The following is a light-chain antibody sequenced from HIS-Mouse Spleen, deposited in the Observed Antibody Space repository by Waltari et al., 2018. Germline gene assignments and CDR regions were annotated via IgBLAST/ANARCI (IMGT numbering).Light chain of an antibody. V-gene: IGKV1-5*03. CDR3: QQYNSYSRT. CDR2: KAS. Sequence: DIQMTQSPSTLSASVGDRVTIPCRASQSISSWLAWYQQKPGKAPKPLIYKASSLESGVPSRFSGSGSGTEFTLTISSLQPDDFATYYCQQYNSYSRTFGQGTKVEIK. J-gene: IGKJ1*01. CDR1: QSISSW.